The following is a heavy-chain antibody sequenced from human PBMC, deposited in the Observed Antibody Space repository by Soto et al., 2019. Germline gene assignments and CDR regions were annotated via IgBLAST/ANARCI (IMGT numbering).Heavy chain of an antibody. V-gene: IGHV3-23*01. CDR2: ISGSGDTT. Sequence: PGGSLRLSCAASGFTFSSCAMTWVRQAPGKGLEWVLCISGSGDTTYYADSVKGRFTISRDTSKTIVFLEMNDLRPDDTAVYYCASWLLREHAYDVWGLGTTVTVSS. CDR1: GFTFSSCA. CDR3: ASWLLREHAYDV. J-gene: IGHJ3*01. D-gene: IGHD1-26*01.